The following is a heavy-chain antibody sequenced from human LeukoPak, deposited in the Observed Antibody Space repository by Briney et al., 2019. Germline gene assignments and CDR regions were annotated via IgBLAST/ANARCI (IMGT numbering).Heavy chain of an antibody. D-gene: IGHD2-2*01. CDR3: ASWGWGDIVVVPAATDAFDI. CDR2: IYYSGST. J-gene: IGHJ3*02. CDR1: GGSISSSSHY. Sequence: SETLSLTCTVSGGSISSSSHYWGWIRQPPGKGLEWIGSIYYSGSTYYNPSLKSRVTISVDTSKNQFSLKLSSVTAADTAVYYCASWGWGDIVVVPAATDAFDIWGQGTMVTVSS. V-gene: IGHV4-39*01.